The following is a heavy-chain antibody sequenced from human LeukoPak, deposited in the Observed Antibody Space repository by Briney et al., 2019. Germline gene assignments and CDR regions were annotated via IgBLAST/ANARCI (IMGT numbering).Heavy chain of an antibody. CDR3: ARQAVARPFDL. J-gene: IGHJ3*01. CDR1: GFTFSSYS. CDR2: ISSSSNYK. Sequence: GGSLRLSCAASGFTFSSYSMNWVRQAPGKAPEWVSCISSSSNYKWDADSVKGRFTISRDNAQSSLYLQMNSLRAGDTAVYYCARQAVARPFDLWGQGTMVAVSS. V-gene: IGHV3-21*06.